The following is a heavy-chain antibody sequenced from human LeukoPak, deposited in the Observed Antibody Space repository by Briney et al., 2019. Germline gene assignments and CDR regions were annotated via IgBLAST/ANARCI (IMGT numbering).Heavy chain of an antibody. Sequence: GRSLRLSCAASGFTFSSYGMHWVRQAPGKGLEWVAVISYDGSNKYYADSVKGRFTISRDNSKHTLYLQMNSLRAEDTAVYYCAKEPRNGDYEWWQGGNYFDYWGQGTLVTVSS. J-gene: IGHJ4*02. CDR2: ISYDGSNK. CDR1: GFTFSSYG. D-gene: IGHD4-17*01. V-gene: IGHV3-30*18. CDR3: AKEPRNGDYEWWQGGNYFDY.